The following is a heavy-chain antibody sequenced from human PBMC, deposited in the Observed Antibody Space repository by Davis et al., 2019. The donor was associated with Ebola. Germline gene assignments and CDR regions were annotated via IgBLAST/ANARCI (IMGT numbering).Heavy chain of an antibody. D-gene: IGHD6-13*01. J-gene: IGHJ4*02. Sequence: SVKVSCKASGGTFSSYAISWVRQAPGQGLEWMGGIIPIFGTANYAQKFQGRVTITADESTSTAYMELSSLRSEDTAVYYCARSREFIAAAGKLSWYFDYWGQGTLVTVSS. V-gene: IGHV1-69*13. CDR3: ARSREFIAAAGKLSWYFDY. CDR2: IIPIFGTA. CDR1: GGTFSSYA.